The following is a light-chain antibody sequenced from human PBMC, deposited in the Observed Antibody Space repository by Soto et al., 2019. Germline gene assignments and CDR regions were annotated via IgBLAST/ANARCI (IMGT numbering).Light chain of an antibody. V-gene: IGKV3-20*01. J-gene: IGKJ1*01. CDR3: HHYGTSPPT. Sequence: EILMTQSPATLSLSLGERATLSCRASQSISSSYLAWYQQKPGQAPRLLISGASSRATGIPDRFSGSGSGTDFTLTISRLEPEDFAVFYCHHYGTSPPTFGQGTKVDI. CDR2: GAS. CDR1: QSISSSY.